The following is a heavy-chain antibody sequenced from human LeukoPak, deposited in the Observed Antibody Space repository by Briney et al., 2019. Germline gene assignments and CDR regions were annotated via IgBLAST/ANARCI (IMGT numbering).Heavy chain of an antibody. CDR1: GFTFSSYG. Sequence: GSLRLSCAASGFTFSSYGMSWVRQAPGKGLEWVSAIRGSGGSTYYADSVKGRFTISRDNSKNTLYLQMNSLRAEDTAVYYCAKYGGRITMVRGAYSGYWGQGTLVTVSS. CDR2: IRGSGGST. J-gene: IGHJ4*02. CDR3: AKYGGRITMVRGAYSGY. D-gene: IGHD3-10*01. V-gene: IGHV3-23*01.